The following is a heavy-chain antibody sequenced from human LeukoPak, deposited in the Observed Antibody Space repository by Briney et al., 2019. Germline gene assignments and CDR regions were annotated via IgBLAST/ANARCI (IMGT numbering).Heavy chain of an antibody. CDR2: INHSGST. CDR1: SESFSGYY. V-gene: IGHV4-34*01. Sequence: ASETLSLTCTVYSESFSGYYWSWIRQPPGKGLEWIGEINHSGSTNYNPSLKSRVTISVDTSKNQFFLKLSSVTAADTAVYYCASRGWLRLVQFDYWGQGTLVTVSS. CDR3: ASRGWLRLVQFDY. D-gene: IGHD5-12*01. J-gene: IGHJ4*02.